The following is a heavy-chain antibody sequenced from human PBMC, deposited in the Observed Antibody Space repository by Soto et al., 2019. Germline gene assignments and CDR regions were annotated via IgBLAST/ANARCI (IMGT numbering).Heavy chain of an antibody. V-gene: IGHV3-33*01. CDR3: ARDRPYYYHSSGYYGY. CDR1: GFTFSSYG. J-gene: IGHJ4*02. Sequence: PGGSVRLSCAASGFTFSSYGMHWVRQAAGEGLEWVAVIWYDGSNKYYADSVKGRFTISRDNSKNTLYLQMNSLRAEDTAVYYCARDRPYYYHSSGYYGYWGQGT. CDR2: IWYDGSNK. D-gene: IGHD3-22*01.